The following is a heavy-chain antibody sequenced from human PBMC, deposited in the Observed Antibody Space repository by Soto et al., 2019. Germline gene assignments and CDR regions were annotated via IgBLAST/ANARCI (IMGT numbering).Heavy chain of an antibody. J-gene: IGHJ4*02. CDR2: ISSSSSTI. D-gene: IGHD3-10*01. Sequence: GGSLRLSCAASGFTFSSYSMNWVRQAPGKGLEWVSYISSSSSTIYYADSVKGRFTISRDNAKNSLYLQMNSLRAEDTAVYYCARETLLWFGESNDFDYWGQGTLVTVSS. CDR3: ARETLLWFGESNDFDY. CDR1: GFTFSSYS. V-gene: IGHV3-48*01.